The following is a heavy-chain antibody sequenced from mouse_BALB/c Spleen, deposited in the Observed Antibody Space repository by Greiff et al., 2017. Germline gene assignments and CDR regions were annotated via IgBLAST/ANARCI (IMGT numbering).Heavy chain of an antibody. Sequence: VQLQQSGPELVRPGVSVKISCKGSGYTFTDYAMHWVKQSHAKSLEWIGVISTYYGNTNYNQKFKGKATMTVDKSSSTAYMELARLTSEDSAIYYCATITTVVADYWGQGTTLTVSS. CDR3: ATITTVVADY. CDR1: GYTFTDYA. V-gene: IGHV1-67*01. J-gene: IGHJ2*01. D-gene: IGHD1-1*01. CDR2: ISTYYGNT.